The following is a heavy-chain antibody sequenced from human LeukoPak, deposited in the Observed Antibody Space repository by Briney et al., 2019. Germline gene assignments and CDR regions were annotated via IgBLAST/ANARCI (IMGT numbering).Heavy chain of an antibody. CDR3: AKDRVPDNRWSFDK. V-gene: IGHV3-23*01. J-gene: IGHJ3*02. CDR2: IYGSGSKI. Sequence: GGSLRLSCAASGFPFSTYTMSWVRQAPGKGLEWVSSIYGSGSKIFYADSVKGRFTISRDSSKSTLYLQMNGLRVEDTALYCAKDRVPDNRWSFDKWGQGTMVTVSA. D-gene: IGHD2-15*01. CDR1: GFPFSTYT.